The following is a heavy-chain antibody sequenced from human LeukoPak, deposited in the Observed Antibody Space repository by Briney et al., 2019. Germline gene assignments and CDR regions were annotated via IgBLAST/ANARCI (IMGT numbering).Heavy chain of an antibody. Sequence: PGGSLRLSCAASGFTFSSYWMHWVRQAPGKGLEWVSHITSSSTIYYADSVKGRFTISRDNAKNSLYLQMNSLRDEDTAVYYCARRFDSWGQGTLVTVSS. V-gene: IGHV3-48*02. CDR1: GFTFSSYW. J-gene: IGHJ4*02. CDR3: ARRFDS. CDR2: ITSSSTI.